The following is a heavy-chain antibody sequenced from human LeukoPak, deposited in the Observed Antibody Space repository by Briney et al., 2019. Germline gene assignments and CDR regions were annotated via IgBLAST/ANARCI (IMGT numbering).Heavy chain of an antibody. J-gene: IGHJ4*02. CDR1: GYTFTGYY. Sequence: ASVKVSCKASGYTFTGYYMHWVRQAPGQGLEWMGWINPNSGGTNYAQKFQGRVTVTRDTSISTAYMELSRLRSDDTAVYYCARDSKRTGSNKFDYWGQGTLVTVSS. D-gene: IGHD1-1*01. CDR3: ARDSKRTGSNKFDY. V-gene: IGHV1-2*02. CDR2: INPNSGGT.